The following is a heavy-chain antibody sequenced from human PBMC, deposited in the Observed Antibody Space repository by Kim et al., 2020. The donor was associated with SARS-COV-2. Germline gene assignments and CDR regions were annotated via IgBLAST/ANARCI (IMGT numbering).Heavy chain of an antibody. V-gene: IGHV4-34*01. J-gene: IGHJ2*01. CDR1: GGSFSGYY. D-gene: IGHD6-6*01. Sequence: SETLSLTCAVYGGSFSGYYWSWIRQPPGKGLEWIGEINHSGSTNYNPSLKSRVTISVDTSKNQFSLKLSSVTAADTAVYYCGAQGDIAARRGDWYFDLWGRGTLVTVSS. CDR3: GAQGDIAARRGDWYFDL. CDR2: INHSGST.